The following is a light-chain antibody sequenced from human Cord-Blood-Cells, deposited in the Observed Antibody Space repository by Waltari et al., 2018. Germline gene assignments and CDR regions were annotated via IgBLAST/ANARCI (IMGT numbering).Light chain of an antibody. CDR3: QQSYSTRCS. CDR2: AAS. CDR1: PSISSY. Sequence: DIQMTQSPSSLSASVVDRVTITYRASPSISSYLNCYQQKPGKAPKLLIYAASSLQSGVPSRFSGSGSGTAFNFTISSLQPKDFATYDCQQSYSTRCSFGQGTKLDIK. J-gene: IGKJ2*04. V-gene: IGKV1-39*01.